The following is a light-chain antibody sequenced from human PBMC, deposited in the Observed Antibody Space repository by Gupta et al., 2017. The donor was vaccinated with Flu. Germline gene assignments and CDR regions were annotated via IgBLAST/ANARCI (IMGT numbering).Light chain of an antibody. J-gene: IGKJ4*01. CDR3: QQRSNSHT. V-gene: IGKV3-11*01. CDR1: QSVSSY. CDR2: DAS. Sequence: SPASLSLSPGERATRSCRASQSVSSYLDWYQQKPGQAPRLLIYDASNRATGIPARFSGSGSGTDFTLTSSSLEPEDFAVYYWQQRSNSHTFGGGTKVEIK.